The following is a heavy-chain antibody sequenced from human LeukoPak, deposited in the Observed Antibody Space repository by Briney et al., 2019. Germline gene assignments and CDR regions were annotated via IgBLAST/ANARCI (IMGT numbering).Heavy chain of an antibody. D-gene: IGHD6-19*01. J-gene: IGHJ4*02. CDR3: ARGWYSSGWFDY. CDR2: IYSGGST. Sequence: RSGGSLRLSCAASGFTVSSNYMSWVRQAPGKGLEWVSVIYSGGSTYYADSVKGRFTISRDNSKNTLYLQMNSLRAEDTAVYYCARGWYSSGWFDYWGQGTLVTVSS. V-gene: IGHV3-66*01. CDR1: GFTVSSNY.